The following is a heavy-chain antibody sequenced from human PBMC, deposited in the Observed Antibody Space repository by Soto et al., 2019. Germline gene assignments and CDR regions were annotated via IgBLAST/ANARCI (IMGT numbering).Heavy chain of an antibody. V-gene: IGHV3-74*01. CDR1: GFALSRYW. CDR3: ARSLWSPYFYYGLDV. CDR2: INSGGNIT. Sequence: GGSLRLSCTASGFALSRYWMYWVSQAPGKGLVWVSHINSGGNITPYAESVRGRFTISRDNSKNTLYLDMHSLTTDDTAVYFCARSLWSPYFYYGLDVWGHGTTVTVSS. J-gene: IGHJ6*02. D-gene: IGHD2-21*01.